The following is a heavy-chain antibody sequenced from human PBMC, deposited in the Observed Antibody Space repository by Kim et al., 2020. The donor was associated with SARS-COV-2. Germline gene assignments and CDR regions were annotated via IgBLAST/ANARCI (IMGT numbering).Heavy chain of an antibody. CDR2: IIPIFGTA. CDR3: ASRYYYDSSGYYKAYYYYGMDG. D-gene: IGHD3-22*01. V-gene: IGHV1-69*13. Sequence: SVKVSCKASGGTFSSYAISWVRQAPGQGLEWMGGIIPIFGTANYAQKFQGRVTITADESTSTAYMELSSLRSEDTAVYYCASRYYYDSSGYYKAYYYYGMDGWGQGTTFTVSS. J-gene: IGHJ6*02. CDR1: GGTFSSYA.